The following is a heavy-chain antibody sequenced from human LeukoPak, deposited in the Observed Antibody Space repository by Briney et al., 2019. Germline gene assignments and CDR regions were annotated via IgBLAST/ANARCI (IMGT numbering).Heavy chain of an antibody. V-gene: IGHV1-18*01. D-gene: IGHD6-13*01. J-gene: IGHJ4*02. CDR2: ISAYGNT. CDR1: GYTFTIYG. Sequence: ASVKVSCKTSGYTFTIYGISWVRQAPGQGLEWMGLISAYGNTNYAQNLQGRVTMTTDTSTSTAYMELRSLRSDDTAVYYCAREADSNSWYPTFDYWGQGTLVTVSS. CDR3: AREADSNSWYPTFDY.